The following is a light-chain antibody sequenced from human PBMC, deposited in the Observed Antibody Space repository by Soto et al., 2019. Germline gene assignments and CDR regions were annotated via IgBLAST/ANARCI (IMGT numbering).Light chain of an antibody. CDR1: QSVSSSN. V-gene: IGKV3-20*01. J-gene: IGKJ4*01. CDR2: GAS. CDR3: QQYGSSPLT. Sequence: EIVLTQSPGTLSLSPGERATLSCRASQSVSSSNLAWYQQKPGQPPRLLIYGASSRATGIPDRFSGSGSGTDFTLTISRLEPEDFAVYFCQQYGSSPLTFGGGTKVDI.